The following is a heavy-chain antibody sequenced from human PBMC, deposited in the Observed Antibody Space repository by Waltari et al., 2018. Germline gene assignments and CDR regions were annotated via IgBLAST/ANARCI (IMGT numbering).Heavy chain of an antibody. CDR2: ISYSGST. J-gene: IGHJ2*01. CDR1: GGSIRSRTFY. CDR3: ARVGPGVYWYFDL. V-gene: IGHV4-39*01. D-gene: IGHD1-26*01. Sequence: QLLLQESGPGLVKPSEPLSLTCAVSGGSIRSRTFYWGWFRQPPGKGLEWIGSISYSGSTYYNPSLKSRVTISVDTSKNQFSLNLSSVTAADTSVYYCARVGPGVYWYFDLWGRGTLVRVSS.